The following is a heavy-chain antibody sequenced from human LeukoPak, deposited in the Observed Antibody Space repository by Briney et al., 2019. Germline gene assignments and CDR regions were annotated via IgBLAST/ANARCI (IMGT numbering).Heavy chain of an antibody. Sequence: GGSLRLSCAASGFTVSSNEMSWVRQAPGKGLEWVSCISGGSTYYADSRKGRFTISRDNSKNTLHLQMNSLRAEDTAVYYCARDIKDYYGSGSYYFDLDYWGQGTLVTVSS. V-gene: IGHV3-38-3*01. CDR1: GFTVSSNE. D-gene: IGHD3-10*01. CDR3: ARDIKDYYGSGSYYFDLDY. J-gene: IGHJ4*02. CDR2: ISGGST.